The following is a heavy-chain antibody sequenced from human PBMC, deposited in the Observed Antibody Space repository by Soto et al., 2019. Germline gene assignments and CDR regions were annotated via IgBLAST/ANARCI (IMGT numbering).Heavy chain of an antibody. V-gene: IGHV1-18*01. CDR3: ARDPEWARGGSGWYNYYYYYMDV. Sequence: ASVKVSCKASGYTFTSYGISWVRQAPGQGLEWMGWISAYNGNTNYAQKLQGRVTMTTDTSTSTAYMELRSLRSDDTAVYYCARDPEWARGGSGWYNYYYYYMDVWGKGTTVTVSS. CDR2: ISAYNGNT. J-gene: IGHJ6*03. CDR1: GYTFTSYG. D-gene: IGHD6-19*01.